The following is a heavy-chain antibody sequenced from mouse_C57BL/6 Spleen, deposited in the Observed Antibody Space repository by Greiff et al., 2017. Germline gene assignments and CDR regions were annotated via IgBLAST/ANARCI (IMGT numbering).Heavy chain of an antibody. CDR2: ISSGGDYI. CDR1: GFTFSSYA. D-gene: IGHD1-1*01. J-gene: IGHJ4*01. Sequence: EVHLVESGEGLVKPGGSLKLSCAASGFTFSSYAMSWVRQTPEKRLEWVAYISSGGDYIYYADTVKGRFTISRDNARNTLYLQMSSLKSEDTAMYYCTREGYYGSSYSMDYWGQGTSVTVSS. CDR3: TREGYYGSSYSMDY. V-gene: IGHV5-9-1*02.